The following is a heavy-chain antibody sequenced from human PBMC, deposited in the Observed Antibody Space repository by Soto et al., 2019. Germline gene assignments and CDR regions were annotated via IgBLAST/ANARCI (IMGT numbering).Heavy chain of an antibody. V-gene: IGHV3-48*02. J-gene: IGHJ4*02. CDR3: ARRGIYYDSSGYREGYFDY. CDR2: ISTRSNSI. Sequence: GESLRLSCAATGFTFSIYSMNWVRQAPGKGLEWLSYISTRSNSIYYADSVRGRFTISRDNAKNSMYLQMHSLRDEDTAVYYWARRGIYYDSSGYREGYFDYWGQGTLVTVSS. CDR1: GFTFSIYS. D-gene: IGHD3-22*01.